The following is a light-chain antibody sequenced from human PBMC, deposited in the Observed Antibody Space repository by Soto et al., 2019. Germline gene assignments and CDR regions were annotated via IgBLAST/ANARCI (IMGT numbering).Light chain of an antibody. Sequence: EIVLTQSPGTLSLAPGERATLSCRASQSVSSDLAWYHQKPGQAPRLLIYGASTRATGIPARFSGSGSGTEFTLTINILQSEDFAVYYCQQYNNWPRTFGQGTKVDIK. V-gene: IGKV3-15*01. CDR2: GAS. CDR1: QSVSSD. CDR3: QQYNNWPRT. J-gene: IGKJ1*01.